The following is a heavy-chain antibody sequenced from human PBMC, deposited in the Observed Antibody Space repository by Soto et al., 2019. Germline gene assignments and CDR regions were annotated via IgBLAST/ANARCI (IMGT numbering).Heavy chain of an antibody. CDR1: VFICSNYG. CDR2: ISYDGSVK. CDR3: AKDGTGGPPYYFDY. Sequence: GALRLSAAATVFICSNYGMHWARQAPGKGLEWVTIISYDGSVKYYADSVKGRFTISRDNSKNTLYLQMNSLGAEDTAVYYCAKDGTGGPPYYFDYWGQGTLVTVSS. D-gene: IGHD2-8*02. J-gene: IGHJ4*02. V-gene: IGHV3-30*18.